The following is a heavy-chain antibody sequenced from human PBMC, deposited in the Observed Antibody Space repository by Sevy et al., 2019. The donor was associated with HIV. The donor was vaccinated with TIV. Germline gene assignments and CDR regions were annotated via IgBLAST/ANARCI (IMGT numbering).Heavy chain of an antibody. CDR3: AKDLYYDTSLFDY. CDR1: GFTFSIYA. D-gene: IGHD3-22*01. J-gene: IGHJ4*02. CDR2: ISGSYNST. Sequence: GGSLRLSCSASGFTFSIYAMSWVRQAPGKGLEWVSGISGSYNSTYYADSVKGRFTISRDNSKNTRYLQMNSLRAEDTAVYYCAKDLYYDTSLFDYWGQGALVTVSS. V-gene: IGHV3-23*01.